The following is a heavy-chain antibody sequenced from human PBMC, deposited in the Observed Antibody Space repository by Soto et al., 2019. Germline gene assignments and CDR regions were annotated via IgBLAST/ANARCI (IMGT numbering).Heavy chain of an antibody. CDR2: IFYSGST. CDR3: ARGYSSSWYNDY. V-gene: IGHV4-59*01. Sequence: SETLSLTCTVSGGSIGTYYWSWIRQPPAKGLEWIGYIFYSGSTNYNPSLKSRVTISVDTSKNQFSLKLSSVTAADTAVYYCARGYSSSWYNDYWGQGTLVTVSS. J-gene: IGHJ4*02. D-gene: IGHD6-13*01. CDR1: GGSIGTYY.